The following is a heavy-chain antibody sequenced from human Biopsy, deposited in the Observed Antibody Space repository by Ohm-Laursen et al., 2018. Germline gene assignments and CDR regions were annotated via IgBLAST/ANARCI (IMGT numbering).Heavy chain of an antibody. J-gene: IGHJ6*02. D-gene: IGHD6-13*01. V-gene: IGHV2-70*11. CDR2: IDWADYK. CDR3: ARTPIAIFAAGLVYRHRRHLQGMDV. CDR1: GFSLSARGMC. Sequence: TQTLTLTCDFSGFSLSARGMCVSWLRQPPGKALEWLARIDWADYKDYSVSLKDRLTISKATSENQVVLTMTNTDPADPGTYFCARTPIAIFAAGLVYRHRRHLQGMDVWGQGTAVTVS.